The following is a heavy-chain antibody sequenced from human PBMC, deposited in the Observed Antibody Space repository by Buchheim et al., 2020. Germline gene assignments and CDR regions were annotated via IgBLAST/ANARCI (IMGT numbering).Heavy chain of an antibody. J-gene: IGHJ6*02. CDR3: ARGTTVTTPYYYGMDV. CDR2: IWYDGSNK. CDR1: QFIFDSYG. V-gene: IGHV3-33*01. D-gene: IGHD4-11*01. Sequence: QVQLLESGGGVVQPGRSLRLSCEASQFIFDSYGMHWVRQAPGKGLEGVAVIWYDGSNKYYADSVKGRFTIPRDNSKNTLYLQMNSLRAEDTAVYYCARGTTVTTPYYYGMDVWGQGTT.